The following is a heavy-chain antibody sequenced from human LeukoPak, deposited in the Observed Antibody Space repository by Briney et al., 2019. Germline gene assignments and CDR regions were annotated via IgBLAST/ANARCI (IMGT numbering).Heavy chain of an antibody. CDR1: GFTFSSYA. Sequence: GGSLRLSCAASGFTFSSYAMHWVRQAPGKGLEWVAVISYDGSKNYYADSVKGWFTISRDNSKNTLYLQMNSLRTADTAVYYCASRNLPYSSDWYYFDYWGQGTLVTVSS. D-gene: IGHD6-13*01. CDR2: ISYDGSKN. J-gene: IGHJ4*02. CDR3: ASRNLPYSSDWYYFDY. V-gene: IGHV3-30*04.